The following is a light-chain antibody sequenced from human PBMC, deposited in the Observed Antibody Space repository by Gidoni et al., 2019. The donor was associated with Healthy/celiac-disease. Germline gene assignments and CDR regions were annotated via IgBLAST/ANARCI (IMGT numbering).Light chain of an antibody. J-gene: IGKJ1*01. V-gene: IGKV1-9*01. CDR1: QGISSY. CDR2: AAS. CDR3: QQHNSYPWT. Sequence: DIQLPQSPSVLSASVGDRVTITCRASQGISSYLAWYQQKPGKAPKLLIYAASTWQSGVPARFSGSGSGTEFTLTISSLQPEDVATYYCQQHNSYPWTFGQGTKVEIK.